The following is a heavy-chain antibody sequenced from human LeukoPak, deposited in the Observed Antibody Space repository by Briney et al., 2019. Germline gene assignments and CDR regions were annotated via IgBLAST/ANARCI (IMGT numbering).Heavy chain of an antibody. D-gene: IGHD3-22*01. CDR2: IYPGDSDT. V-gene: IGHV5-51*01. Sequence: PGESLTISCNGSGYTLVFNWVGGARQMPGKGLEWMGIIYPGDSDTRYSPSFQGQVTISADKSISTAFLQWSSLKASDTAMYYCARSNYYYGSSGYYNGHYFGYGGQGILVTVSS. CDR1: GYTLVFNW. J-gene: IGHJ4*02. CDR3: ARSNYYYGSSGYYNGHYFGY.